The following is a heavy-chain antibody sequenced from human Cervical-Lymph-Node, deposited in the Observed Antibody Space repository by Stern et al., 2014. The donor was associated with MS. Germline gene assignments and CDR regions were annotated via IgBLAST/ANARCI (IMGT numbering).Heavy chain of an antibody. CDR2: ISYEGSTT. Sequence: QVQLVQSGGGVVQPGRSLRLSCAASGFTFSHYAMFWVRQAPGKEPEWVAHISYEGSTTNYADSVKGRFTVSRDNSMHTLYLQMHSLRPEDTAVYSCVRGSGWYTEYYFDYWGQGALVTVSS. CDR3: VRGSGWYTEYYFDY. D-gene: IGHD6-19*01. V-gene: IGHV3-30*04. CDR1: GFTFSHYA. J-gene: IGHJ4*02.